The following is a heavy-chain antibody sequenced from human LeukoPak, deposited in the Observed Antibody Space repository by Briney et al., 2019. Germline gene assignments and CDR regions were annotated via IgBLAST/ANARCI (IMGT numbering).Heavy chain of an antibody. J-gene: IGHJ4*02. D-gene: IGHD4-17*01. CDR2: INHSGST. V-gene: IGHV4-34*01. Sequence: SETLSLTCAVCGGSFSGYYWSWIRQPPGKGLEWIGEINHSGSTNYNPSLKSRVTISVDTSKNQFSLKLSSVTAADTAVYYCARSTVTRGYYWGQGTLVTVSS. CDR3: ARSTVTRGYY. CDR1: GGSFSGYY.